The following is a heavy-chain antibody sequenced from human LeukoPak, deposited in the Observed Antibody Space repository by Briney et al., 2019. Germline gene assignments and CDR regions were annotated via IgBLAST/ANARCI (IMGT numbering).Heavy chain of an antibody. J-gene: IGHJ5*02. CDR1: GFTFSSYA. CDR3: ARDRFDP. CDR2: ISGSGGST. Sequence: GGSLRLSCAASGFTFSSYAMSWVRQAPGKGLEWVSAISGSGGSTYYADSVKGRFTISRDNARNTLYLQMNSLRVEDAAVYYCARDRFDPWGQGTLVTVSS. V-gene: IGHV3-23*01.